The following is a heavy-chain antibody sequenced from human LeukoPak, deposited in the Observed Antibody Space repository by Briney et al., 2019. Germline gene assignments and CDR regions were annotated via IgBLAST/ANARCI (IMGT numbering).Heavy chain of an antibody. CDR1: GGTFSSYA. CDR3: VVVRGIVDRNYGMDV. D-gene: IGHD3-10*01. CDR2: IIPIFGTA. J-gene: IGHJ6*02. Sequence: SVKVSCKASGGTFSSYAISWVRQAPGLGLEWMGGIIPIFGTANYAQKFQGRVTITADESTSTAYMELSSLRSEDTAVYYCVVVRGIVDRNYGMDVWGQGTTVTVSS. V-gene: IGHV1-69*13.